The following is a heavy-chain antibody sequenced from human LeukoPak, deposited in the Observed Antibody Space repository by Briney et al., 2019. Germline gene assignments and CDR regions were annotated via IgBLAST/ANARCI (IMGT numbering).Heavy chain of an antibody. Sequence: GGSLRLSCAASGFTFRSYAMNWVRQAPGKGLEWVSAISDSGGSTYNADSVKGRSTMSRDNAKNSLYLQMNSLRAEDTAVYYCAREAIVVVPAASLDAFDIWGQGTMVTVSS. CDR2: ISDSGGST. CDR3: AREAIVVVPAASLDAFDI. D-gene: IGHD2-2*01. CDR1: GFTFRSYA. J-gene: IGHJ3*02. V-gene: IGHV3-23*01.